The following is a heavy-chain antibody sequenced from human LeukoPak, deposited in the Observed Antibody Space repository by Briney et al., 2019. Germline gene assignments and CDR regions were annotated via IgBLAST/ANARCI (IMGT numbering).Heavy chain of an antibody. V-gene: IGHV4-4*09. D-gene: IGHD5-18*01. CDR3: ARHHSYGPFDY. J-gene: IGHJ4*02. Sequence: PSETLSPTCTVSGGSISSYYWSWIRQPPGKGLEWIGYIYTSGSTNYNPSLKSRVTISVDTSKNQFSLKLSSVTAADTAVYYCARHHSYGPFDYWGQGTLVTVSS. CDR2: IYTSGST. CDR1: GGSISSYY.